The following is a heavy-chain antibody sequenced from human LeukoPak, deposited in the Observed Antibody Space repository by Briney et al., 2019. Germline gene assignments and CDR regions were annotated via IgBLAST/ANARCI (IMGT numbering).Heavy chain of an antibody. V-gene: IGHV3-43*01. J-gene: IGHJ4*02. Sequence: PGGSLRLSCAASGFTFSSYSMNWVRQAPGKGLEWVSLISWDGGSTYYADSVKGRFTISRDNSKNSLYLQMNSLRTEDTALYYCAKDMTGVVATTNGFDYWGQGTLVTVSS. CDR3: AKDMTGVVATTNGFDY. CDR2: ISWDGGST. D-gene: IGHD5-12*01. CDR1: GFTFSSYS.